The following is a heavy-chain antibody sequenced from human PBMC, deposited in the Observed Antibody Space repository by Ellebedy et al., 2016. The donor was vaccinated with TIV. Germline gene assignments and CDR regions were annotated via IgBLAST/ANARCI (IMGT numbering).Heavy chain of an antibody. Sequence: GESLKISXAASGFTFRKSDMRWVRQAPGKGLEWVSAISGTDGSIKYADSVKGRFTISRDDSQNTLYLQMNSLRAEDTAVYYCAKRRATTGSGMDVWGQGTAVTVSS. CDR1: GFTFRKSD. J-gene: IGHJ6*02. D-gene: IGHD1-1*01. V-gene: IGHV3-23*01. CDR2: ISGTDGSI. CDR3: AKRRATTGSGMDV.